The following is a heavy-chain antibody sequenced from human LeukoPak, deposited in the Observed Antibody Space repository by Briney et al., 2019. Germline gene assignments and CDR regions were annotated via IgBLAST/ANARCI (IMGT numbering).Heavy chain of an antibody. CDR2: ISGSGGTT. J-gene: IGHJ5*02. CDR3: AKGGDSSGYGWRS. V-gene: IGHV3-23*01. Sequence: QPGGSLRLSCAASGFTFSSYAMTWVRQAPGKGLEWVSAISGSGGTTDYADSVRGRFTISRDNSKNTVSLHMSSLRAEDTAVYYCAKGGDSSGYGWRSWCQGTLVSVSS. D-gene: IGHD3-22*01. CDR1: GFTFSSYA.